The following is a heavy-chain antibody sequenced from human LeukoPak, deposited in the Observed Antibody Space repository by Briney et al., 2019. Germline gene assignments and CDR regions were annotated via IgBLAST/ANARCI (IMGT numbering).Heavy chain of an antibody. D-gene: IGHD4-17*01. CDR2: IYYSGST. V-gene: IGHV4-59*01. Sequence: SETLSLTCTVSGGSITSYYWSWIRQPPGKGLEWIGYIYYSGSTNYNPSLKSRVTILVDTSKNQFSLKLSSVTAADTAVYYCAGNGDYVGFDYWGQGTLVTVSS. CDR3: AGNGDYVGFDY. J-gene: IGHJ4*02. CDR1: GGSITSYY.